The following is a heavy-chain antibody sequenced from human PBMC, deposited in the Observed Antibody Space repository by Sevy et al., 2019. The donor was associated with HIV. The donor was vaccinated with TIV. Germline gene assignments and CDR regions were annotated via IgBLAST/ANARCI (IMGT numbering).Heavy chain of an antibody. Sequence: ASVKVSCKASGGTFSNYAISWVRQAPGQGLEWMGGFIPMFDTANYAQKFQGKVTLTADGPTTTAYMELSSLGSDDTAVYYCAGSYFDSSGYSPLYYYGMDVWGQGTTVTVSS. J-gene: IGHJ6*02. CDR2: FIPMFDTA. V-gene: IGHV1-69*13. CDR1: GGTFSNYA. CDR3: AGSYFDSSGYSPLYYYGMDV. D-gene: IGHD3-22*01.